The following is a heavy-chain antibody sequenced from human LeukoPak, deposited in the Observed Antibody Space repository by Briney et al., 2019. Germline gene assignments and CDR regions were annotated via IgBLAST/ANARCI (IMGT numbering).Heavy chain of an antibody. Sequence: GGSLRLSCAASGFTFSSYGMHWVRQAPGKGLEWLAFIRYDGSNKYYADSVKGRFTISRDNSKNTLYLQMNSLRAEDTAVYYCAKDLHRIGLNYFDYWGQGTLVTVSS. D-gene: IGHD2-15*01. V-gene: IGHV3-30*02. CDR2: IRYDGSNK. CDR1: GFTFSSYG. J-gene: IGHJ4*02. CDR3: AKDLHRIGLNYFDY.